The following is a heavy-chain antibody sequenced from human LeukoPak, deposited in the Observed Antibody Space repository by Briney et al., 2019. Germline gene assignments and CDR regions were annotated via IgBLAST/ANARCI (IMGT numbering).Heavy chain of an antibody. CDR3: AGEDIVVVPAAAQYYYYGMDV. V-gene: IGHV3-23*01. J-gene: IGHJ6*02. CDR1: GFTFSSYA. CDR2: ISGSGGST. D-gene: IGHD2-2*01. Sequence: GGSLRLSCAASGFTFSSYAMSWVRQAPGKGLEWVSAISGSGGSTYYAVSVKGRFTISRDNSKNTLYLQMNSLRAEDTAVYYCAGEDIVVVPAAAQYYYYGMDVWGQGTTVTVSS.